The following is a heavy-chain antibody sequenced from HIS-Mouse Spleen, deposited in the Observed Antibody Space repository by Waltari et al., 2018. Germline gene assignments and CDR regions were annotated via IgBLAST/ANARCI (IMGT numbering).Heavy chain of an antibody. Sequence: QVQLVQSRAEVKKPVASVPPSCKAAGYAFTCYKMPWGRQTRGEGLEWMEWINPNSGGTNYEQKFQGRVTMTRDTSISKPYMETSRLTSDDTAVYYCAREGRLGIGAFDIWGQGTMVTVSS. V-gene: IGHV1-2*02. CDR3: AREGRLGIGAFDI. CDR1: GYAFTCYK. D-gene: IGHD7-27*01. CDR2: INPNSGGT. J-gene: IGHJ3*02.